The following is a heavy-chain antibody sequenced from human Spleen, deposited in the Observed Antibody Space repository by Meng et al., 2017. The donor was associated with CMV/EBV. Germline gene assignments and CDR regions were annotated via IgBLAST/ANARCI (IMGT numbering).Heavy chain of an antibody. D-gene: IGHD2-2*01. V-gene: IGHV1-2*07. CDR3: TRSWDIIVIAMDV. CDR1: GYTFRDYY. J-gene: IGHJ6*02. Sequence: ASVKVSCKASGYTFRDYYIHWVRQTSGQGLEWMGWIRPSSGDTNYAHKFQGRVTMTRDMSISTAYMELNRLKSDDTAVYFCTRSWDIIVIAMDVWGQGTTVTVSS. CDR2: IRPSSGDT.